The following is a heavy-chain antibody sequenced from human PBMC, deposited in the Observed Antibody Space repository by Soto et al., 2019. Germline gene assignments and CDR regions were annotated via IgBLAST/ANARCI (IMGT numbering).Heavy chain of an antibody. V-gene: IGHV4-61*01. J-gene: IGHJ5*02. CDR1: GDSVSSSNYY. CDR2: IFYSGST. D-gene: IGHD6-19*01. Sequence: QVQLQESGPGLVRPSETLSLTCTVSGDSVSSSNYYWSWIRQSPVKGLEWIGYIFYSGSTNYNPSLKSRVTISVDTSKNQFSLKLKSVTGADTAVYYCARDVTTSGRHPPESTWGQGTLVTVP. CDR3: ARDVTTSGRHPPEST.